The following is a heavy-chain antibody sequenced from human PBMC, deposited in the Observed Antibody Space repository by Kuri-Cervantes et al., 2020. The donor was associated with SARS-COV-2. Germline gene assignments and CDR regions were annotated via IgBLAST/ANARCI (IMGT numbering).Heavy chain of an antibody. D-gene: IGHD4-17*01. CDR2: ITGRHVT. V-gene: IGHV3-23*01. CDR3: AKEVDFGDYGYYYMDV. J-gene: IGHJ6*03. Sequence: GESLKISCAASGFTFSSYAMSWVRQAPGKGPEWVSGITGRHVTDYAHSVTGRFTISRDNSKKMVYLQMNSLRVEDTAVYYCAKEVDFGDYGYYYMDVWGKGTTVTVSS. CDR1: GFTFSSYA.